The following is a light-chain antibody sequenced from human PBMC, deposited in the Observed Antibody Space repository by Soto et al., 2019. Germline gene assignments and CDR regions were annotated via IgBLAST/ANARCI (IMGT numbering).Light chain of an antibody. V-gene: IGLV2-14*01. Sequence: QSVLTQPASVSGSPGQSITISCTGTSTDVGRYKYVSWYQQHPGKVPKLIIYEVSNRPSGVSSRFSGSKSGNTASLTISGLQAEDEAHYFCSSYTASSARVFGGGTKLTVL. CDR3: SSYTASSARV. CDR1: STDVGRYKY. J-gene: IGLJ3*02. CDR2: EVS.